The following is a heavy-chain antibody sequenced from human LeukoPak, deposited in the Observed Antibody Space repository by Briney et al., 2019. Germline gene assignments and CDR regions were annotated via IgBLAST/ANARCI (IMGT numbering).Heavy chain of an antibody. J-gene: IGHJ6*02. CDR3: ARDKGGYSGYDRNYYGMDV. V-gene: IGHV1-2*02. Sequence: ASVKVSCKASGYTFTGYYMHWVRQAPGQGLEWMGWINPNSGGTNYAQKFQGRVTMTRDTSISTAYMELSRLRSDDTDVYYCARDKGGYSGYDRNYYGMDVWGQGTTVTVSS. CDR2: INPNSGGT. CDR1: GYTFTGYY. D-gene: IGHD5-12*01.